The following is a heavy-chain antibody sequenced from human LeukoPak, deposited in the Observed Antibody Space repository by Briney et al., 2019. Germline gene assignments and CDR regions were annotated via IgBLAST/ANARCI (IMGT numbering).Heavy chain of an antibody. CDR1: GFTFSKYA. J-gene: IGHJ6*03. CDR2: TSGSGGST. CDR3: AKGESYDFWSGYYYMDV. V-gene: IGHV3-23*01. Sequence: GGSLRLSCAAAGFTFSKYAMSWVRQAAGNVLEWVSATSGSGGSTNYADSVKGRFTISRDNSKNTLYLQMDTLRAGDTAAYYCAKGESYDFWSGYYYMDVWGKGTTVTVSS. D-gene: IGHD3-3*01.